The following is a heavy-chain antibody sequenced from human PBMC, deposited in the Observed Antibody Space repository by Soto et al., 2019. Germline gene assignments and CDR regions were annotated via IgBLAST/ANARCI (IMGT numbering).Heavy chain of an antibody. J-gene: IGHJ3*02. V-gene: IGHV1-69*13. Sequence: SVKVSCKASGGTFSSYAISWVRQAPGQGLEWMGGIIPIFGTANYAQKFQGRVTITADESTSTAYMELSSLRSEDTAVYYCAVATPTGIVVVPAAVHTAPFDIWGQGTMVTVSS. D-gene: IGHD2-2*01. CDR2: IIPIFGTA. CDR3: AVATPTGIVVVPAAVHTAPFDI. CDR1: GGTFSSYA.